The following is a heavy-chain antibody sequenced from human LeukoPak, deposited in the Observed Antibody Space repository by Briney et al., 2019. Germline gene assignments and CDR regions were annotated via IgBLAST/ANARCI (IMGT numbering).Heavy chain of an antibody. J-gene: IGHJ5*02. D-gene: IGHD4-17*01. V-gene: IGHV3-23*01. CDR3: AKGGVTSYGFDP. CDR1: GFTFSTYA. Sequence: GGSLRLSCAASGFTFSTYAMSWVRQAPGKGLEWVSAISGSGGSTYYADSVKGRFIISRDNSKNTLYLQMNSLRAEDTALYYCAKGGVTSYGFDPWGQGTLVTVSS. CDR2: ISGSGGST.